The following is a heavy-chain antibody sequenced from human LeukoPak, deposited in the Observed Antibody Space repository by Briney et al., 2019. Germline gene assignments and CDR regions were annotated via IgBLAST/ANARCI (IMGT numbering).Heavy chain of an antibody. CDR3: ARRGSSWYGTYYYYYMDV. D-gene: IGHD6-13*01. V-gene: IGHV4-34*01. J-gene: IGHJ6*03. CDR1: GRSSSGYY. CDR2: INHSGST. Sequence: PPETLSLTCAVYGRSSSGYYWSWIRQPPGKGLEWIGEINHSGSTNYNPSLKSRVTISVDTSKNQFSLKLSSVTAADTAVYYCARRGSSWYGTYYYYYMDVWGKGTTVTISS.